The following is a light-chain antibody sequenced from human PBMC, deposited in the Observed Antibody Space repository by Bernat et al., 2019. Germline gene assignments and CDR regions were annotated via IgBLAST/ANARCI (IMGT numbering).Light chain of an antibody. CDR1: QGISNY. V-gene: IGKV1-33*01. CDR3: QHYSQQLSSHPSIT. Sequence: DIQMTQSPSSLSAAVGDRVTITCQASQGISNYLNWYRQKPGQAPNLLIYDASNLETGAPSRFSGSGSGTDFTFTISSLQPEDIATYYCQHYSQQLSSHPSITFGQGTRLEIK. J-gene: IGKJ5*01. CDR2: DAS.